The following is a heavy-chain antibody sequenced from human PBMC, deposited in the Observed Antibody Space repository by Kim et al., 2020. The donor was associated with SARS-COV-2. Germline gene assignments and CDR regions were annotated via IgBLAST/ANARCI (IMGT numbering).Heavy chain of an antibody. CDR2: ISYDGSNK. D-gene: IGHD6-13*01. J-gene: IGHJ4*02. CDR3: ARDRSSSLNLDY. V-gene: IGHV3-33*05. CDR1: GFTFSSYG. Sequence: GGSLRLSCAASGFTFSSYGMHWVRQAPGKGLEWVAVISYDGSNKYYADSVKGRFTISRDNSKNTLYLQMNSLRAEDTAVYYCARDRSSSLNLDYWGQGTL.